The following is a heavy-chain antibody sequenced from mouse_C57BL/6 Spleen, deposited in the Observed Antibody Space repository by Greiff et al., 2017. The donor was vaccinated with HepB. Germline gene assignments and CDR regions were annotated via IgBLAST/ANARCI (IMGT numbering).Heavy chain of an antibody. CDR1: GYTFTDYN. CDR3: ARRAHYYGRSYPDD. CDR2: INPNNGGT. D-gene: IGHD1-1*01. V-gene: IGHV1-22*01. Sequence: EVQLQQSGPELVKPGASVKMSCTASGYTFTDYNMPWVKQSHGKSLEWIGYINPNNGGTSYNQKFKGQATVTVNKSSSTAYMELRSLTSEDSAVYYCARRAHYYGRSYPDDWGQGTTLTVSS. J-gene: IGHJ2*01.